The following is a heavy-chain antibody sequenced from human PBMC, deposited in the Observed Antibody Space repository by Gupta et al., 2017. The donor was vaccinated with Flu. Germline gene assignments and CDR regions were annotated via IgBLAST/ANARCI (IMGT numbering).Heavy chain of an antibody. J-gene: IGHJ6*03. D-gene: IGHD2-2*02. CDR2: ISYDGSNK. V-gene: IGHV3-30*18. Sequence: LAVISYDGSNKYYADSVKGRFTISKDYSKNTLYLQMNSLRGEDTAVYYCAKKEHCSSTSCYISGARYYYRDVWGKGTTVTVSS. CDR3: AKKEHCSSTSCYISGARYYYRDV.